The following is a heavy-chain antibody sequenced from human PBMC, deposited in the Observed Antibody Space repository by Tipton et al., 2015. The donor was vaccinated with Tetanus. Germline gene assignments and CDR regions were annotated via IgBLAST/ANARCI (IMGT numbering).Heavy chain of an antibody. CDR2: IRSKANSYAT. V-gene: IGHV3-73*01. D-gene: IGHD4-11*01. J-gene: IGHJ6*02. CDR3: TRHLDPTTEYYYYYGMDV. CDR1: GFTFSGSA. Sequence: SLRLSCAASGFTFSGSAMHWVRQASGKGLEWVGRIRSKANSYATAYAASVKGRFTISRDDSKNTAYLQMNSLKTEDTAVYYCTRHLDPTTEYYYYYGMDVWGQGTTVTVSS.